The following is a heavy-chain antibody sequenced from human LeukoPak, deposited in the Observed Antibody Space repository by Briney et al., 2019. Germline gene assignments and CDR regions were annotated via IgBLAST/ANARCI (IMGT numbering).Heavy chain of an antibody. CDR3: ARVDDSYGYVY. J-gene: IGHJ4*02. D-gene: IGHD5-18*01. CDR1: GGTFSSYA. CDR2: IIPIFGTA. V-gene: IGHV1-69*13. Sequence: GASVKVSCKASGGTFSSYAISWVRQAPGQGLEWMGGIIPIFGTANYAQKFQGRVTITADESTSTAYMELSSLGSEDTAVYYCARVDDSYGYVYWGQGTLVTVSS.